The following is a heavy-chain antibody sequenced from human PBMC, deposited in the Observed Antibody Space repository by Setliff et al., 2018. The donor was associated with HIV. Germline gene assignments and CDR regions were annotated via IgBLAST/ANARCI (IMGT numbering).Heavy chain of an antibody. V-gene: IGHV4-38-2*01. D-gene: IGHD3-22*01. CDR2: VYHSGHT. Sequence: SETLSLTCAVSGYSISTAYYWGWIRQPPGKGLEWIGSVYHSGHTNYSPPLESRVTISVDEFKNQFSLKLSSVTAADTAVYYCARHAVPHYYDSSGPSWGPGTLVTVSS. J-gene: IGHJ5*02. CDR3: ARHAVPHYYDSSGPS. CDR1: GYSISTAYY.